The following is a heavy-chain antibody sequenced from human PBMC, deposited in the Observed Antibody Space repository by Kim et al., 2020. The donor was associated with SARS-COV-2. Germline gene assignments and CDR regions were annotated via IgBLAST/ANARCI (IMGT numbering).Heavy chain of an antibody. V-gene: IGHV3-9*01. D-gene: IGHD3-16*01. J-gene: IGHJ4*02. Sequence: GGSLRLSCAASGFTFDDYAMHWVRQGPGKGLEWVSGISWNSGNINYADSVKGRFTISRDNAKNSLYLQMNSLRAEDTALYYCAKDISSRGTTFDPYFDSWGRGTLVTVSS. CDR1: GFTFDDYA. CDR2: ISWNSGNI. CDR3: AKDISSRGTTFDPYFDS.